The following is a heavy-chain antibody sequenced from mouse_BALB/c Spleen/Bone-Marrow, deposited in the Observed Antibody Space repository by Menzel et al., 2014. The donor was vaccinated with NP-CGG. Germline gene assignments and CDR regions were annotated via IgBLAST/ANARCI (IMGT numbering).Heavy chain of an antibody. J-gene: IGHJ2*01. D-gene: IGHD4-1*01. CDR2: IHPNSGNT. CDR1: GYTSTSSW. V-gene: IGHV1S130*01. CDR3: ARSGFDY. Sequence: QVQLQQSGSVLVRPGASVKLSCKASGYTSTSSWMHWAKQRPGQGLEWIGEIHPNSGNTNYNEKLKGKATLTVDTSSSTAYVDLSSLTSEDSAVYYCARSGFDYWGQGTTLTVSS.